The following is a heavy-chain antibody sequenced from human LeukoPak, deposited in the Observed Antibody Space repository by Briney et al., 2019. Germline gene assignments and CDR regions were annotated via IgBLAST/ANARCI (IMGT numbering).Heavy chain of an antibody. CDR3: ARRIVVAPSRAFDI. D-gene: IGHD3-22*01. Sequence: PSETLSLTCAVYGGSFSGYYWSWIRQPPGKGLEWIGEINHSGSTNYNPSLKSRVTISVDTSKNQFSLKLSSVTAADTAVYYCARRIVVAPSRAFDIWGQGTMVTVSS. J-gene: IGHJ3*02. CDR1: GGSFSGYY. V-gene: IGHV4-34*01. CDR2: INHSGST.